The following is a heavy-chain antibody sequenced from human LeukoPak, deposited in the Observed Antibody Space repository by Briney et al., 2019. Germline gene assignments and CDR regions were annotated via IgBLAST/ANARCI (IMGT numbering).Heavy chain of an antibody. Sequence: PGGSLRLSCTACGFTFGDYAMSWFRQAPGKGLEWVGFIRSKAYGGTTEYAASVKGRFTISRDDSKSIAYLQMNSLKTEDTAVYYCTRDRISGSYHAFDIWGQGTMVTVSS. V-gene: IGHV3-49*03. J-gene: IGHJ3*02. CDR1: GFTFGDYA. D-gene: IGHD1-26*01. CDR2: IRSKAYGGTT. CDR3: TRDRISGSYHAFDI.